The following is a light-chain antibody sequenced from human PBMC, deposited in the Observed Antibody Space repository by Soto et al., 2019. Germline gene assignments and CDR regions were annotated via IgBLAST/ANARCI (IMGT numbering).Light chain of an antibody. Sequence: SYELTQSPSLSGAPGETARITCGGNNIGSKSVHWYQQKPGQAPVLVMFYDRDRPSGIPERFSGSNSGSTATLTISRLEAGDEADYYCQVWDSSSDHVVFGGGTKLTVL. CDR1: NIGSKS. V-gene: IGLV3-21*04. CDR2: YDR. CDR3: QVWDSSSDHVV. J-gene: IGLJ2*01.